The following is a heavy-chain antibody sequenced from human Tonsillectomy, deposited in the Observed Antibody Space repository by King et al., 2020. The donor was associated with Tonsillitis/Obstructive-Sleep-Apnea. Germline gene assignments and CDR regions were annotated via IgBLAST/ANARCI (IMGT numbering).Heavy chain of an antibody. J-gene: IGHJ4*02. CDR1: GGSFSDYY. CDR2: INHSGST. D-gene: IGHD6-6*01. CDR3: ARAEAVARPIFDY. V-gene: IGHV4-34*01. Sequence: VQLQQWGARLLKPSETLSLTCAVYGGSFSDYYWSWIRQPPGKGLEWIGEINHSGSTNYNPSLKSRVTISVDTSKNQFSLKLRSVTAADTAVYYWARAEAVARPIFDYWGQGTLVTVSS.